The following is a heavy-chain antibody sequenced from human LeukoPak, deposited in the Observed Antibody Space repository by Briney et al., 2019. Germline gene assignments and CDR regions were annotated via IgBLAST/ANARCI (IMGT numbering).Heavy chain of an antibody. CDR2: IYYSGST. CDR3: ASPTRYSYGMEVQLGY. D-gene: IGHD5-18*01. V-gene: IGHV4-39*01. CDR1: GGSISSSSYY. Sequence: SETLSLTCTVSGGSISSSSYYWGWIRQPPGKGLEWIGSIYYSGSTYYNPSLKSRVTISVDTSKNQFSLKLGSVTAADTAVYYCASPTRYSYGMEVQLGYWGQGTLVTVSS. J-gene: IGHJ4*02.